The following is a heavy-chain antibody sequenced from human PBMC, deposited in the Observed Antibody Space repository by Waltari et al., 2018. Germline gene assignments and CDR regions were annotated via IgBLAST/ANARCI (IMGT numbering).Heavy chain of an antibody. CDR1: GFTFSSYA. CDR2: ISYDGSNK. V-gene: IGHV3-30-3*01. D-gene: IGHD3-9*01. Sequence: QVQLVESGGGVVQPGRSLRLSCAASGFTFSSYAMHWVRQAPGKGLEWVAVISYDGSNKYYADSVKGRFTISRDNSKNTLYLQMNSLRAEDTAVYYCARDGRGDDWLLPRYYYYGMDVWGQGTTVTVSS. CDR3: ARDGRGDDWLLPRYYYYGMDV. J-gene: IGHJ6*02.